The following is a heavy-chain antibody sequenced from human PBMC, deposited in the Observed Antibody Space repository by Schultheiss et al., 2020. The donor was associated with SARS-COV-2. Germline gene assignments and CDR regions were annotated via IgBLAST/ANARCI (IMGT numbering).Heavy chain of an antibody. D-gene: IGHD6-19*01. CDR1: GGSISSYY. V-gene: IGHV4-59*12. CDR3: ARAAIAVADQSESSYYYGMDV. J-gene: IGHJ6*02. Sequence: SETLSLTCTVSGGSISSYYWSWIRQPPGKGLEWIGYIYYSGSTNYSPSLKSRVTMSVDTSKNQFSLKLSSVTAADTAVYYCARAAIAVADQSESSYYYGMDVWGQGTTVTVSS. CDR2: IYYSGST.